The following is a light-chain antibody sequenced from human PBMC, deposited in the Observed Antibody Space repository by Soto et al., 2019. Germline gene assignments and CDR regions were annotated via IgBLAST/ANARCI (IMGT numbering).Light chain of an antibody. Sequence: DIVLTQSPDSLAVSLADRATINCKCSQSLLSTADDLNYLAWFQQKPGQPPKLLILWASTRESWVPDRFSGSGSGTDFSLTISTLQAEDVATYYCHQHYSTPITFGQGTRLEIK. J-gene: IGKJ5*01. CDR1: QSLLSTADDLNY. CDR2: WAS. V-gene: IGKV4-1*01. CDR3: HQHYSTPIT.